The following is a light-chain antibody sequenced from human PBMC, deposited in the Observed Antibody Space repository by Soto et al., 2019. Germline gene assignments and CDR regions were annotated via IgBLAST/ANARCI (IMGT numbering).Light chain of an antibody. Sequence: DIVMTQTPLSSPVTLGQPASISCRSSQSLLHSDGNTYLSWLQQRPGQPPRLLIYKVFNRFSGVPDRFSGSGAGTEFTLKISRVEAEDVGIYYCMQATQFPITFGPGTKVDIK. CDR2: KVF. CDR1: QSLLHSDGNTY. J-gene: IGKJ3*01. V-gene: IGKV2-24*01. CDR3: MQATQFPIT.